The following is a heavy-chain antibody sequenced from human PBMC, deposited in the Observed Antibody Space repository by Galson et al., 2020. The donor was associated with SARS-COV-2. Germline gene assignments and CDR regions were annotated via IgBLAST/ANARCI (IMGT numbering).Heavy chain of an antibody. Sequence: SETLSLTCAVYGGSFSGYSWTWIRQAPGKGLEWIGEINFGGDTNYSPYLRSRVTLSVDTSKNQFSLKLRSVSAADTSLYYCARGRQGVVPSPVLGLGPFYSYYYMDVWAKGTSVTVSS. CDR3: ARGRQGVVPSPVLGLGPFYSYYYMDV. D-gene: IGHD2-2*01. V-gene: IGHV4-34*01. J-gene: IGHJ6*03. CDR1: GGSFSGYS. CDR2: INFGGDT.